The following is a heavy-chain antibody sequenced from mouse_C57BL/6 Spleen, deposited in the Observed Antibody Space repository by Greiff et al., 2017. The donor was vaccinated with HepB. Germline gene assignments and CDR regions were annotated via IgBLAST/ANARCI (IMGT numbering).Heavy chain of an antibody. Sequence: ESGPGILQPSQTLSLTCSFSGFSLSTFGMGVGWIRQPSGKGLEWLAHIWWDDDKYYNPALKSRLTISKDTSKNQVFLKIANVDTADTATYYCARIDTTVVDWYFDVWGTGTTVTVSS. J-gene: IGHJ1*03. CDR2: IWWDDDK. D-gene: IGHD1-1*01. CDR3: ARIDTTVVDWYFDV. CDR1: GFSLSTFGMG. V-gene: IGHV8-8*01.